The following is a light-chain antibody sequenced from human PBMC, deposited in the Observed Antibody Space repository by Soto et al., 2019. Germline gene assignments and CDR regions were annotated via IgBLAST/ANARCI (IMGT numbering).Light chain of an antibody. J-gene: IGKJ2*01. CDR1: QSVNSH. CDR3: QQYHIWYT. CDR2: EAS. Sequence: EIVMTQSPATLSVSPGERATLSCRASQSVNSHLAWFQQRPGQAPRLLMYEASTRSTGVPARFSASGSGTEFTITISGLQSEDFAVYYCQQYHIWYTFGQGTELEIK. V-gene: IGKV3-15*01.